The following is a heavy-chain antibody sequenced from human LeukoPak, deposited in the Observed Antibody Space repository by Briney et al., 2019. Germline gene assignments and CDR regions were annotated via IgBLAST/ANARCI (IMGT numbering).Heavy chain of an antibody. CDR3: TTHSVTVTGTHF. J-gene: IGHJ4*01. Sequence: PGGSLRLSCVASGFTFTNAWMTWVRQSPGMGLEWVGRIKSNTNGGTSDYAAPVKGRFTLSRDDSKNTLYLQMSSLKPEDTAMYYCTTHSVTVTGTHFWGQGALVTVSS. CDR2: IKSNTNGGTS. D-gene: IGHD6-19*01. CDR1: GFTFTNAW. V-gene: IGHV3-15*07.